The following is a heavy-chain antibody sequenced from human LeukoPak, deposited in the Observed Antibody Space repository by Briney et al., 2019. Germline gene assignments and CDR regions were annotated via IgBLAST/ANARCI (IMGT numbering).Heavy chain of an antibody. CDR3: AREDSSGYYVDY. Sequence: SETLSLTCTVSGGSISSYYWSWIRQPPGKGLEWIGYIYYSGSTNYNPSLKGRVTISVDTSKNQFSLKLSPVTAADTAVYYCAREDSSGYYVDYWGQGTLVTVSS. V-gene: IGHV4-59*01. CDR1: GGSISSYY. CDR2: IYYSGST. D-gene: IGHD3-22*01. J-gene: IGHJ4*02.